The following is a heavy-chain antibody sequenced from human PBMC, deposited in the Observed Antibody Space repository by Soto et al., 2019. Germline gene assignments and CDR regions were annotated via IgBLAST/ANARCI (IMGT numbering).Heavy chain of an antibody. CDR3: ARHEGVGIANPSDGMDV. J-gene: IGHJ6*02. V-gene: IGHV5-51*01. CDR1: GYSFTSYW. D-gene: IGHD2-2*01. CDR2: IYPGDSDT. Sequence: GESLKISCKGSGYSFTSYWIGWVRQMPGKGLEWMGIIYPGDSDTRYSPSFQGQVTISADKSISTAYLQWSSLKASDTAMYYCARHEGVGIANPSDGMDVWGQGTTVTVSS.